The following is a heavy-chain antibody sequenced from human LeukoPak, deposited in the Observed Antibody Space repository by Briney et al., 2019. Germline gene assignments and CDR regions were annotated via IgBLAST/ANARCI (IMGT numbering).Heavy chain of an antibody. CDR2: IIPIFGTA. D-gene: IGHD3-10*01. J-gene: IGHJ6*03. CDR1: GGTFSSYA. V-gene: IGHV1-69*06. Sequence: ASVKVSCKASGGTFSSYAISWVRQAPGQGLEWMGGIIPIFGTANYAQKFQVRVTITADKSTSTAYMELSSLRSDDTAVYYCARDGTKLPWFGELRITRYYFYYMDVWGKGTTVTISS. CDR3: ARDGTKLPWFGELRITRYYFYYMDV.